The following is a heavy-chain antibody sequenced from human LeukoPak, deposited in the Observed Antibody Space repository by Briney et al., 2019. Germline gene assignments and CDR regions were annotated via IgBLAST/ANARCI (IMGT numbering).Heavy chain of an antibody. CDR2: IYDSGST. J-gene: IGHJ4*02. V-gene: IGHV4-39*01. CDR3: ARRAMITFGGVIVSFRDY. D-gene: IGHD3-16*02. Sequence: PSETLSLTCSVSGGSISSSSYYWGWIRQPPGKGMEWIGQIYDSGSTYYNPSVKSRVTISIYTSKNQFSLKLSSVTAADTAVYYCARRAMITFGGVIVSFRDYWGQGTLVSVSS. CDR1: GGSISSSSYY.